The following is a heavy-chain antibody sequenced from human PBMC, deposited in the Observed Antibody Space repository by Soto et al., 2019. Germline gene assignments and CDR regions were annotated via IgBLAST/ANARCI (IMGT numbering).Heavy chain of an antibody. Sequence: PGGSLRLSCAASGFTFNNYWMYWVRQAPGKGLVWVSRINSDGSSTTYADSVKGRFTISRDNAKNTLYLQMNSLRAEDTAVYYCARVIYSSSWYPDHWGQGTLVTVSS. D-gene: IGHD6-13*01. J-gene: IGHJ4*02. V-gene: IGHV3-74*01. CDR2: INSDGSST. CDR3: ARVIYSSSWYPDH. CDR1: GFTFNNYW.